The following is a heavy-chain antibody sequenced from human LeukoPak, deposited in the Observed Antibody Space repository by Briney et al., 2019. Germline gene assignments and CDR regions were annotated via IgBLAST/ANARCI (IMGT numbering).Heavy chain of an antibody. D-gene: IGHD5-12*01. CDR2: ISYDGSNK. J-gene: IGHJ3*02. CDR1: GFTFSSYA. V-gene: IGHV3-30-3*01. CDR3: ASSGYDFGGSAFDI. Sequence: GGSLRLSCAASGFTFSSYAMHWVRQAPGKGLEWVAVISYDGSNKYYADSVKGRFTISRDNAKNSLYLQMNSLRAEDTAVYYCASSGYDFGGSAFDIWGQGTMVTVSS.